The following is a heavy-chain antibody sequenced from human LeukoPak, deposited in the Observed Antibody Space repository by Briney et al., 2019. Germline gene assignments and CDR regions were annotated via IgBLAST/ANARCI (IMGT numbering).Heavy chain of an antibody. CDR1: GFTFSSYG. CDR2: ISYDGSNK. J-gene: IGHJ5*02. V-gene: IGHV3-30*18. Sequence: GGSLRLSCAASGFTFSSYGMHWVRQAPGKGLEWVAVISYDGSNKYYADPVKGRFTISRDNSKNTLYLQMNSLRAEDTAVYYCAKDLGVATILNWFDPWGQGTLVTVSS. CDR3: AKDLGVATILNWFDP. D-gene: IGHD5-12*01.